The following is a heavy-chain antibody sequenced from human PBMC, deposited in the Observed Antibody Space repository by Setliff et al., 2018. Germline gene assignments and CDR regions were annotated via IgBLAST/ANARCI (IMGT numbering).Heavy chain of an antibody. Sequence: PGGSLRLSCAASGFTFSSYSMNWVRQAPGKGLEWVSYISSSSSTIYYADSVKGRFTISRDNAKNSLYLQMNSLRAEDTAVYYCARASLGKFGSAVEYFHHWGQGTLVTVSS. CDR1: GFTFSSYS. D-gene: IGHD2-15*01. V-gene: IGHV3-48*01. CDR3: ARASLGKFGSAVEYFHH. CDR2: ISSSSSTI. J-gene: IGHJ1*01.